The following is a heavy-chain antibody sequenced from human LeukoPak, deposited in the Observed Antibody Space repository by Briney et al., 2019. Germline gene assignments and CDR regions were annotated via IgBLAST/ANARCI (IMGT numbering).Heavy chain of an antibody. CDR2: ITGGGDRT. Sequence: AGGSLRLSCAVSGFTFSSYAMSWVRQAPGKGLEWVSGITGGGDRTWYADSVEGRFTISRDNSKNTLYLQMGSLRAEDTALYYCAKDYGGVNPFDFWGQGTLVTVSS. D-gene: IGHD4-23*01. J-gene: IGHJ4*02. CDR1: GFTFSSYA. CDR3: AKDYGGVNPFDF. V-gene: IGHV3-23*01.